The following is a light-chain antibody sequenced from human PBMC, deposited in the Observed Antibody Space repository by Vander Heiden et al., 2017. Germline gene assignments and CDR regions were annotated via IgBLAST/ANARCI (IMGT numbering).Light chain of an antibody. CDR1: QGIRND. Sequence: VQMTRSPSSLSASVGDRVTITCRASQGIRNDLGRYQQKPGQAPKVLIYGASTLYSGVPSRFRGSGSVTHFVLTISGLQPEDSATYSCLQEDSFPRTFGQGTKVEIK. V-gene: IGKV1-6*01. CDR2: GAS. CDR3: LQEDSFPRT. J-gene: IGKJ1*01.